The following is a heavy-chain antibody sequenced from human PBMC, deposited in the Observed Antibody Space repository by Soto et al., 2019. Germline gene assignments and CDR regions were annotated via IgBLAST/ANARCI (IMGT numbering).Heavy chain of an antibody. J-gene: IGHJ6*02. CDR2: IYYSVST. CDR1: GASIRSFF. CDR3: ARPSGSYSYYYGMDV. D-gene: IGHD1-26*01. V-gene: IGHV4-59*01. Sequence: SETLSLTCTVSGASIRSFFWTWIRQPPGRGLEWIGNIYYSVSTNYNPSLKNRVTMSVDTSKNQFSLMLTSVTAADTAVYYCARPSGSYSYYYGMDVWGQGTTVTXSS.